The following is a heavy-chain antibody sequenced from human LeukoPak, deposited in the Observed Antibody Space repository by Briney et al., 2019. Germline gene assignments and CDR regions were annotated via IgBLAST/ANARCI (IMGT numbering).Heavy chain of an antibody. CDR2: ISPSGST. J-gene: IGHJ4*01. CDR3: AGDHYLALKD. V-gene: IGHV4-34*01. CDR1: GGSFSDKY. Sequence: SETLSLTCAVYGGSFSDKYWSWIRQSPGKGLEWIGEISPSGSTNYNAPLKSRVTISVDTSNNQFSLKLSSVTAADTAVYYCAGDHYLALKDWGHGILVTVSS. D-gene: IGHD1-14*01.